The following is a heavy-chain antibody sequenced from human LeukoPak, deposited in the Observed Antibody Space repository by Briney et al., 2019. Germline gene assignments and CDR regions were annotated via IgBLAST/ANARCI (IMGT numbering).Heavy chain of an antibody. Sequence: GGSLRLSCAASGFTFSSYEMNWVRQAPGEGLEWVSYISSSGSTIYYADSVKGRFTISRDNAKNSLYLQVNSLRAEDTAVYYCARGDSGSYYFDYWGQGTLVTVSS. CDR3: ARGDSGSYYFDY. J-gene: IGHJ4*02. D-gene: IGHD1-26*01. CDR2: ISSSGSTI. CDR1: GFTFSSYE. V-gene: IGHV3-48*03.